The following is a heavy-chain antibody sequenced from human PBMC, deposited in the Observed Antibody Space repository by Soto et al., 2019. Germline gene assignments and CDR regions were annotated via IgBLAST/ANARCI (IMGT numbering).Heavy chain of an antibody. CDR1: GFTFSSYW. V-gene: IGHV3-74*01. Sequence: GGSLRLSCAASGFTFSSYWMHWVRQAPGKGLVWVSRINSDGSSTSYADSVKGRFTISRDNAKNTLYLQMNSLRAEDTAVYYCARGGYCSGGTCYSTTLIDFWGQGTLVTVSS. CDR2: INSDGSST. CDR3: ARGGYCSGGTCYSTTLIDF. J-gene: IGHJ4*02. D-gene: IGHD2-15*01.